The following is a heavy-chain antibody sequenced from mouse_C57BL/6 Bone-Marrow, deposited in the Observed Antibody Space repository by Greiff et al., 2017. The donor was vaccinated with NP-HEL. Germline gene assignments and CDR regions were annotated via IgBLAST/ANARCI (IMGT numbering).Heavy chain of an antibody. CDR3: ARGYYYGSSLFAY. CDR1: GYTFTDYY. Sequence: EVQLQQSGPVLVKPGASVKMSCKASGYTFTDYYMNWVKQSHGKSLEWIGVINPYNGGTSYNQKFKGKATLTVDKSSSTAYMELNSLTSEDSAVYYCARGYYYGSSLFAYWGQGTLVTVSA. V-gene: IGHV1-19*01. J-gene: IGHJ3*01. CDR2: INPYNGGT. D-gene: IGHD1-1*01.